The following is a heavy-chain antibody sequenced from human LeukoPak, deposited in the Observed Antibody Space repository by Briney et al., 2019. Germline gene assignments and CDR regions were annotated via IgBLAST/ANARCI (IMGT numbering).Heavy chain of an antibody. CDR3: AKKAYSYGPFDY. CDR1: GFTFKNYA. Sequence: GGSLRLSCAASGFTFKNYAMSWVRQAPGKGLDWVSGISGSGDSRYYADSVKGRFTISRDNSKNTFYMQMNSLRAEDTAVYYCAKKAYSYGPFDYWGQGTLVTVSS. V-gene: IGHV3-23*01. D-gene: IGHD5-18*01. J-gene: IGHJ4*02. CDR2: ISGSGDSR.